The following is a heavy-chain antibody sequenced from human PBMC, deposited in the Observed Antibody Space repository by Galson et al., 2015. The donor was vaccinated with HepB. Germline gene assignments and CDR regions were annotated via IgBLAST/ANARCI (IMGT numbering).Heavy chain of an antibody. D-gene: IGHD3-22*01. J-gene: IGHJ4*02. V-gene: IGHV1-69*13. CDR3: ARGYYDRRLGGFEDY. Sequence: SVKVSCKASGGTFSSYAISWVRQAPGQGLEWMGGIIPIFGTANYAQKFQGRVTITADESTSTAYMELSSLRSEDTAVYYCARGYYDRRLGGFEDYWGQGTLVTVSS. CDR1: GGTFSSYA. CDR2: IIPIFGTA.